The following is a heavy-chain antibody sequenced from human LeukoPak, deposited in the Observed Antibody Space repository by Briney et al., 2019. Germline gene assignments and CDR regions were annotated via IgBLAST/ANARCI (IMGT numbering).Heavy chain of an antibody. CDR2: ISYDGSNK. J-gene: IGHJ4*02. CDR1: GFTFSSYG. CDR3: ANGVAPGW. D-gene: IGHD3-3*01. Sequence: GGSLRLSCAASGFTFSSYGMHWVRQAPGKGLEWVAVISYDGSNKYYADCGKGRFTISRDNSKNTLYLQMNSLRAEDTAVYCCANGVAPGWWGQGTLVTVSS. V-gene: IGHV3-30*18.